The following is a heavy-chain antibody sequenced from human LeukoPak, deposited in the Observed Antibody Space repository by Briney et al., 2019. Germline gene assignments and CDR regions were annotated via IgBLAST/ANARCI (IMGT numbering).Heavy chain of an antibody. CDR2: INPSSGST. V-gene: IGHV1-46*01. Sequence: ASVKVSCKASGYIFTGHYLHWVRQAPGQGLEWMGIINPSSGSTSYAQKFQGRVTMTRDTSTSTVYLELSRLRSEDTAVYFCARVVPRYYDTSGANWFDPWGQGTLVTVSS. CDR1: GYIFTGHY. D-gene: IGHD3-22*01. J-gene: IGHJ5*02. CDR3: ARVVPRYYDTSGANWFDP.